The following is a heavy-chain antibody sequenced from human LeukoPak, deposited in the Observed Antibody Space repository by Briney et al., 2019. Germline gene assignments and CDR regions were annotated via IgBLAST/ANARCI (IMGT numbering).Heavy chain of an antibody. D-gene: IGHD3-22*01. Sequence: GASVTVSCKASGYTFAYYYLHWVRQAPGQGLEWMGWINPNSGGTNFAQKFQGRVTMTRDTSISTAYMELNRLRSDDTAVYYCARAGQQYYYDSSGSNWFDPWGQGTLVTVSS. V-gene: IGHV1-2*02. J-gene: IGHJ5*02. CDR3: ARAGQQYYYDSSGSNWFDP. CDR2: INPNSGGT. CDR1: GYTFAYYY.